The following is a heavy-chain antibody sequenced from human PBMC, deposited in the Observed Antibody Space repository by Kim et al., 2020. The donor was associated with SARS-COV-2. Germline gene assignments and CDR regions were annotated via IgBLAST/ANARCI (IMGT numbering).Heavy chain of an antibody. Sequence: SVKVSCKASGYTFTYRYLHWVRQAPGQALEWMGWITPFNGNTNYAQKFQDRVTITRDRSMSTAYMELSSLRSEDTAMYYCASLPPRSSHPQSDAFDIWGQGTMVTVSS. V-gene: IGHV1-45*02. D-gene: IGHD6-6*01. CDR2: ITPFNGNT. J-gene: IGHJ3*02. CDR1: GYTFTYRY. CDR3: ASLPPRSSHPQSDAFDI.